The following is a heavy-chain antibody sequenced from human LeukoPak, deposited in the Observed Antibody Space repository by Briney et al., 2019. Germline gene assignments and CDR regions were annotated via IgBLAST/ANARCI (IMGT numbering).Heavy chain of an antibody. CDR2: IIPIFGTA. CDR3: ARGGDFEPNYYYYGMDV. CDR1: GGTFSSYA. V-gene: IGHV1-69*01. Sequence: SVKVSCKAPGGTFSSYAISWVRQAPGQGLEWMGGIIPIFGTANYAQKFQGRVTITADESTSTAYMELSSLRSEDTAVYYCARGGDFEPNYYYYGMDVWGQGTTVTVSS. J-gene: IGHJ6*02. D-gene: IGHD3-3*01.